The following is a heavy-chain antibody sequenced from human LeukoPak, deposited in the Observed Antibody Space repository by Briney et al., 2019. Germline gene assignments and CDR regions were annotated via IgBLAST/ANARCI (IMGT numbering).Heavy chain of an antibody. Sequence: SVKVSCKASGGTFSSYAISWVRQAPGQGLEWMGGIIPIFGTANCAQKFQGRVTITADESTSTAYMELSSLRSEDTAVYYCARDLLERYDILTGYSPQYYYYGMDVWGQGTTVTVSS. V-gene: IGHV1-69*13. D-gene: IGHD3-9*01. CDR3: ARDLLERYDILTGYSPQYYYYGMDV. J-gene: IGHJ6*02. CDR1: GGTFSSYA. CDR2: IIPIFGTA.